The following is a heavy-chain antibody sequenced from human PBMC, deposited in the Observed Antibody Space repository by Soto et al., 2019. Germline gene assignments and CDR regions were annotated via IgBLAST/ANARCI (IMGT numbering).Heavy chain of an antibody. Sequence: SETLSLTCAVYGGSFSGYYWSWIRQPPGKGLEWIGEINHSGSTNYNPSLKSRVTISVDTSKNQFSLKLSSVTAADTAVYYCARGRNWGGYFDLWGRGTLVTVSS. D-gene: IGHD7-27*01. J-gene: IGHJ2*01. CDR2: INHSGST. CDR3: ARGRNWGGYFDL. V-gene: IGHV4-34*01. CDR1: GGSFSGYY.